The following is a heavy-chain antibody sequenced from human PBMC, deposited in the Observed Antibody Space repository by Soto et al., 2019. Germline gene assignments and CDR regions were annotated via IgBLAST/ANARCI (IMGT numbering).Heavy chain of an antibody. CDR2: ISAYNGNT. Sequence: ASVKVSCKASGYTFTSYGISWVRQAPGQGLEWMGWISAYNGNTNYAQKLQGRVTMTTDTSTSTAYMELRSLRSDDTAVYYCARDTIAAASQYFDYWGQGTLVTVSS. CDR3: ARDTIAAASQYFDY. V-gene: IGHV1-18*01. D-gene: IGHD6-13*01. CDR1: GYTFTSYG. J-gene: IGHJ4*02.